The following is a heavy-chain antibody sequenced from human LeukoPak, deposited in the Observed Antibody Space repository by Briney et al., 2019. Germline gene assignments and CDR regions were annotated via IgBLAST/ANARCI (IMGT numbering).Heavy chain of an antibody. CDR2: ISGSGGST. J-gene: IGHJ4*02. V-gene: IGHV3-23*01. D-gene: IGHD3-9*01. CDR3: AKDHYPSYYDILNGYLGYYYDY. Sequence: GGSLRLSCAASGFTFSSYAMSWVRQAPGKGLEWVSAISGSGGSTYYADSVKGRFTISRDNSKNTLYLQMNSLRAEDTAVYYCAKDHYPSYYDILNGYLGYYYDYWGQGTLVTVSS. CDR1: GFTFSSYA.